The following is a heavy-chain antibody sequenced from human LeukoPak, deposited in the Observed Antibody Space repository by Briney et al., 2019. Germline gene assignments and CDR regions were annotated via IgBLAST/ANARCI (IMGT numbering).Heavy chain of an antibody. CDR1: GFTFTSHD. D-gene: IGHD6-13*01. CDR2: INPNSGNT. Sequence: ASVKVSCKASGFTFTSHDYNWVRQATGQGLEWMGWINPNSGNTGYAQKFQGRVTTTRDTSITTVYMELSSLTSEDTAVYYCARGARGAAAADDAFDIWGQGTMVTVSS. CDR3: ARGARGAAAADDAFDI. J-gene: IGHJ3*02. V-gene: IGHV1-8*01.